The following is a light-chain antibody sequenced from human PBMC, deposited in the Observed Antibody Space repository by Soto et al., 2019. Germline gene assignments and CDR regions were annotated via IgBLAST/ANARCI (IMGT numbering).Light chain of an antibody. Sequence: DIRMTQSPSSLSASVGDRVILTCRASQGISDRLAWYQQKPGKVPKLVISAASTLQSGVPSRFSGSGSGTNFTLTISGLQPEDLGTYYCQKYDSAPWTFGQGTRVEIK. J-gene: IGKJ1*01. V-gene: IGKV1-27*01. CDR3: QKYDSAPWT. CDR1: QGISDR. CDR2: AAS.